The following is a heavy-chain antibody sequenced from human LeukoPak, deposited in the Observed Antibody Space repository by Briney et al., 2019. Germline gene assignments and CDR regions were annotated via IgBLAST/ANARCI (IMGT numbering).Heavy chain of an antibody. J-gene: IGHJ4*02. CDR1: GGSITNYY. D-gene: IGHD3-10*01. CDR2: IYYSGST. V-gene: IGHV4-59*08. Sequence: SETLSLTCTVSGGSITNYYWSWIRQPPGKGLEWIGYIYYSGSTNYNPSLKSRVTISVDTSKNQFSLKLNSVTAADTAMYYCARLGTYWSNYYFEYWGQGTLVTVSS. CDR3: ARLGTYWSNYYFEY.